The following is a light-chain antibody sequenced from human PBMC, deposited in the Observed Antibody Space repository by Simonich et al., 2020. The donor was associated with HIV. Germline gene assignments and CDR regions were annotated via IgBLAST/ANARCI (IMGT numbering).Light chain of an antibody. CDR1: QSVLYSSNNKNY. CDR3: HQYYSTPWT. Sequence: DIVMTQSPDSLAVSLGERATINCKSSQSVLYSSNNKNYLAGYQQKPGQPPKLLIYWASTRESGVPDRFSGSGSGTDFTLTISSLQAEDVAVYYCHQYYSTPWTFGQGTKVEIK. CDR2: WAS. J-gene: IGKJ1*01. V-gene: IGKV4-1*01.